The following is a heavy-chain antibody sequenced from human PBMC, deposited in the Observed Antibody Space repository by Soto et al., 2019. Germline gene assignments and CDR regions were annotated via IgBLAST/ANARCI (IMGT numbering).Heavy chain of an antibody. CDR1: GYTLTSYG. CDR3: ARIAYCGGDCYYDSDAFDI. D-gene: IGHD2-21*01. CDR2: ISAYNGNT. Sequence: SSVQVACKASGYTLTSYGISWVRQATRQGLEWMGWISAYNGNTNYAQKLQGRVTVTTDTSTSTAYMELRSLRSDDTAVYYCARIAYCGGDCYYDSDAFDIWGQGTMVTVSS. V-gene: IGHV1-18*01. J-gene: IGHJ3*02.